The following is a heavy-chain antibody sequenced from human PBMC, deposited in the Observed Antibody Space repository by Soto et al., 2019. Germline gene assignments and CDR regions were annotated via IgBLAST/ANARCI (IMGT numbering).Heavy chain of an antibody. D-gene: IGHD6-19*01. V-gene: IGHV3-64D*06. CDR3: VRIAVAGTDYYYGMDV. CDR2: ISNNGGST. J-gene: IGHJ6*02. Sequence: GGSLRLSCSASGFTFSNYAMHWVRQGTGKGLEYVSAISNNGGSTYYADSVKGRFTISRDNSKNTLYLQMSSLRPEDTAVYYCVRIAVAGTDYYYGMDVWGQGTTVTVPS. CDR1: GFTFSNYA.